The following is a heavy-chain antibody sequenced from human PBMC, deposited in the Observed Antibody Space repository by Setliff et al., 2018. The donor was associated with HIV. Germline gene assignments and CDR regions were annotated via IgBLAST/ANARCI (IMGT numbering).Heavy chain of an antibody. CDR2: ITWNGGST. CDR3: ARVSMSSAAHWYFDL. D-gene: IGHD6-19*01. CDR1: GFSLGDFG. J-gene: IGHJ2*01. Sequence: RLGGSLRLSCAVSGFSLGDFGISWVRQAPGKGLEWVSGITWNGGSTGYADSVKGRFTISRDNAKNSLYVQMSSLRAEDTALYYCARVSMSSAAHWYFDLWGRGTLVTVSS. V-gene: IGHV3-20*04.